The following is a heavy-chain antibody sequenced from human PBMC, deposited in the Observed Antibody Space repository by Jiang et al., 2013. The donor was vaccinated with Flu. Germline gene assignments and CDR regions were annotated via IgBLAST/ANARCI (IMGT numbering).Heavy chain of an antibody. CDR3: AKSGVLGYCSSTNCQFDY. CDR2: ISGSGGST. J-gene: IGHJ4*02. CDR1: GFTFSSYA. D-gene: IGHD2-2*01. Sequence: VQLLESGGGLVQPGGSLRLSCAASGFTFSSYAMSWVRQAPGKGLEWVSTISGSGGSTYYADSVKGRFTISRDNSKNTLYLQMNSLRAEDTAVYYCAKSGVLGYCSSTNCQFDYWGQGTLVTVSS. V-gene: IGHV3-23*01.